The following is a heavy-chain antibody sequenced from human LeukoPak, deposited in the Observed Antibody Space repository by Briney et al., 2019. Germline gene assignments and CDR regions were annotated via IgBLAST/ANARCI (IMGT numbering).Heavy chain of an antibody. D-gene: IGHD2-15*01. CDR2: VSSSGST. CDR1: GDSISYFY. J-gene: IGHJ5*02. Sequence: PSETLSLTCSVSGDSISYFYWSWIRQAAGKGLEWIGRVSSSGSTDYNASPKSRVTISVDTSKNQFSLKLSSVTAADTAVYFCARARVLVAATGWFDPWGQGTLVTVSS. CDR3: ARARVLVAATGWFDP. V-gene: IGHV4-4*07.